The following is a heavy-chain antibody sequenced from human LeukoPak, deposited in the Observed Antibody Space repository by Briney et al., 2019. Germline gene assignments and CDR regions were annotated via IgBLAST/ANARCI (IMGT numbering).Heavy chain of an antibody. CDR1: GFIFSSYS. J-gene: IGHJ4*02. CDR3: ARAGIAASGKLD. D-gene: IGHD6-13*01. V-gene: IGHV3-21*01. CDR2: ISSSSSYI. Sequence: GGSLRLSCAASGFIFSSYSMNWVRQAPGKGLEWVSSISSSSSYIYYADSVKGRFTISRDNAKNSLYLQMNSLRAEDTAVYYCARAGIAASGKLDWGQGTLVTVSS.